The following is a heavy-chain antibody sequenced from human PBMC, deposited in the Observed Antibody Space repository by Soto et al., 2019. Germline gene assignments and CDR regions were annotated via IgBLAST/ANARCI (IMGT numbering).Heavy chain of an antibody. Sequence: AASVKVSCKASGGTFSSYAISWVRQAPGQGLEWMGGIIPIFGTANYAQKFQGRVTITADESTSTAYMEMSSLRSEDTAVYYCARVNRSMSLGYCGGDCYNYYSYGMDVWGQGTTVTVSS. D-gene: IGHD2-21*02. CDR3: ARVNRSMSLGYCGGDCYNYYSYGMDV. V-gene: IGHV1-69*13. J-gene: IGHJ6*02. CDR1: GGTFSSYA. CDR2: IIPIFGTA.